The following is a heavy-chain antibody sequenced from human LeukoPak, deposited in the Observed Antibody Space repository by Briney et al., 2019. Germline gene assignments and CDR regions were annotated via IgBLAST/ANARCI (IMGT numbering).Heavy chain of an antibody. J-gene: IGHJ6*03. CDR2: IYYTGST. CDR3: ARGRVSSSTYYSTYYYYFYMDV. Sequence: NPSETLSLTCTISGGSISSYYWSWIRQPPGKGLEWIGYIYYTGSTNHNPSLKSRVTISVDTSKNQFSLKLSSVTAADTAVYYCARGRVSSSTYYSTYYYYFYMDVWGKGTTVTVSS. D-gene: IGHD3-22*01. CDR1: GGSISSYY. V-gene: IGHV4-59*01.